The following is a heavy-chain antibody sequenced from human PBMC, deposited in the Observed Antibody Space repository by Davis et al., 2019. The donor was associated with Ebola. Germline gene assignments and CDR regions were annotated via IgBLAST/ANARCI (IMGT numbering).Heavy chain of an antibody. J-gene: IGHJ6*02. Sequence: AASVKVSCKASGGTLSSYAISWVRQAPGQGLEWMGGIIPIFGAANYAQKFQGRVTITADESTSTAYMELSSLRSEDTAVYYCARGGGRSIVGASTGTYYYYGMDVWGQGTTVTVSS. CDR1: GGTLSSYA. CDR2: IIPIFGAA. CDR3: ARGGGRSIVGASTGTYYYYGMDV. V-gene: IGHV1-69*13. D-gene: IGHD1-26*01.